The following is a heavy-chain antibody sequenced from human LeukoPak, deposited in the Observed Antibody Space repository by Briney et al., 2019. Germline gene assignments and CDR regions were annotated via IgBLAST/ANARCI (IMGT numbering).Heavy chain of an antibody. J-gene: IGHJ4*02. Sequence: GGSLRLSCAASGFTFSSYSMNWVRQAPGKGLEWVSVIYSGGSTYYSDSVKGRFTISRDNSKNTLYLQMNTLRAEDTAVYYCARPAYDSSGYLDYWGQGTLVTVSS. CDR2: IYSGGST. CDR3: ARPAYDSSGYLDY. CDR1: GFTFSSYS. V-gene: IGHV3-53*01. D-gene: IGHD3-22*01.